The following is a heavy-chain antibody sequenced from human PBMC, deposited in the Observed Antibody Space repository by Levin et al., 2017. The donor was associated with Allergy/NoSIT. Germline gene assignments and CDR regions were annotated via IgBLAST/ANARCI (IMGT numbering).Heavy chain of an antibody. CDR1: GFTFSNAW. D-gene: IGHD4-17*01. CDR3: TTDNPDYGDLLDY. CDR2: IKSKTDGGTT. J-gene: IGHJ4*02. Sequence: GGSLRLSCAASGFTFSNAWMSWVRQAPGKGLEWVGRIKSKTDGGTTDYAAPVKGRFTISRDDSKNTLYLQMNSLKTEDTAVYYCTTDNPDYGDLLDYWGQGTLVTVSS. V-gene: IGHV3-15*01.